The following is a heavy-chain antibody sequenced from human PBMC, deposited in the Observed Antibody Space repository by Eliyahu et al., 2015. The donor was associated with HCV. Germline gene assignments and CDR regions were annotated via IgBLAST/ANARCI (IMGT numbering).Heavy chain of an antibody. CDR2: ISYDENNE. V-gene: IGHV3-30*04. CDR1: GFTFSNHP. D-gene: IGHD1-26*01. CDR3: ARGYTGSCIDK. J-gene: IGHJ4*02. Sequence: QVQLVESGGGVVQPGGSLRLSCAASGFTFSNHPMXWLRQAPGEGLEWVALISYDENNEYYLDSVKGRFTISRDNLKNMVYLQMNSLRAEDTAIYYCARGYTGSCIDKWGQGTLVTVSS.